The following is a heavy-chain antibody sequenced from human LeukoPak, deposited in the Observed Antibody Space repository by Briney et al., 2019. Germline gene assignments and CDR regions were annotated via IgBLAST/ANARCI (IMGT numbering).Heavy chain of an antibody. V-gene: IGHV3-30*07. CDR2: ISYDGSNK. Sequence: GGSLRLSCAASGFTFSSYAMHWVRQAPGKGLEWVAGISYDGSNKYYADSVKGRFTISRDNSKNTLYLQMNSLRAEDTAVYYCAREMRSITIFEVVTSDPGAFDYWGQGTLVTVSS. CDR3: AREMRSITIFEVVTSDPGAFDY. CDR1: GFTFSSYA. J-gene: IGHJ4*02. D-gene: IGHD3-3*01.